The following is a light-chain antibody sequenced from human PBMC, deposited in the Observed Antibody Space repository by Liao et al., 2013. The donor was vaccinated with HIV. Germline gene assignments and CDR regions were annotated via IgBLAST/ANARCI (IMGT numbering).Light chain of an antibody. V-gene: IGLV3-1*01. CDR3: QAWDSSTVV. J-gene: IGLJ2*01. CDR1: ALPKQY. Sequence: SYELTQPPSASVFPGQTARITCSGDALPKQYACWYQQKPGQSPVLVIYQDSKRPSGIPERFSGSNSGNTATLTISGTQAMDEADYYCQAWDSSTVVFGGGTKLTVL. CDR2: QDS.